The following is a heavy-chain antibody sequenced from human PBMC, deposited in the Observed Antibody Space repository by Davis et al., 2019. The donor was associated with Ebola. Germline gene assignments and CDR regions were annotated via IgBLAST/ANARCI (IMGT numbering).Heavy chain of an antibody. CDR2: ISYDGSNK. J-gene: IGHJ4*02. CDR1: GFTFSSYG. CDR3: AKDHFGPASSGYTDY. V-gene: IGHV3-30*18. Sequence: PGGSLRLSCAASGFTFSSYGMHWVRQTPGKGLEWVAVISYDGSNKYYADSVKGRFTISRDNSKNTLYLQMNSLRAEDTAVYYCAKDHFGPASSGYTDYWGQGTLVTVSS. D-gene: IGHD3-22*01.